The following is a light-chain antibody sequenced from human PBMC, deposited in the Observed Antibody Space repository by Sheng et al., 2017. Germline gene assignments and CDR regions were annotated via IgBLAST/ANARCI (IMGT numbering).Light chain of an antibody. CDR2: EVS. J-gene: IGLJ3*02. Sequence: QSALTQPASVSGSPGQSITISCTGTSSDVGSYNLVSWYQQHPGKAPKVMIYEVSKRPSGVSNRFSGSKSGNTASLTISGLQAEDEADYYCCSYAGSRVFGGRDQADRP. CDR3: CSYAGSRV. CDR1: SSDVGSYNL. V-gene: IGLV2-23*02.